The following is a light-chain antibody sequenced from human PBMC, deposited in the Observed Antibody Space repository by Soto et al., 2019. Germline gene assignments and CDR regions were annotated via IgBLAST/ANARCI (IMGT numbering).Light chain of an antibody. J-gene: IGKJ5*01. Sequence: IQMTQSPSTLSASVGDRVTITCRASQTISSWLAWYQQKPGKAPTLLIYDASTLERGVPSRFSGTGSGTEFTLSIDSLQPDDFATYYCQQYHTSSITFGQGRRPEI. CDR3: QQYHTSSIT. V-gene: IGKV1-5*01. CDR2: DAS. CDR1: QTISSW.